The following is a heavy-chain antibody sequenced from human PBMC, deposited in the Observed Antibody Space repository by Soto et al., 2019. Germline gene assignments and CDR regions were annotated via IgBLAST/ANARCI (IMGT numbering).Heavy chain of an antibody. J-gene: IGHJ6*02. V-gene: IGHV4-34*01. D-gene: IGHD2-15*01. Sequence: SETLSLTCAVYGGSFSGYYWSWIRQPPGKGLEWIGEINHSGSTNYNPSLKSRVTISVDTSKNQFSLKLSSVTAADTAVYYCAREPCSGGSCYWFYYYRMDVWGQGTTVTVS. CDR3: AREPCSGGSCYWFYYYRMDV. CDR1: GGSFSGYY. CDR2: INHSGST.